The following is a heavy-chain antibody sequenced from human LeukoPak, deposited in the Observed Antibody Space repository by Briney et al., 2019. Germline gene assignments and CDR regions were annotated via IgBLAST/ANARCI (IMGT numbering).Heavy chain of an antibody. CDR2: ISGIGGST. CDR1: GFTFSSYA. D-gene: IGHD5-12*01. CDR3: AKDAAGVVATAEFVY. J-gene: IGHJ4*02. Sequence: GGSLRLSCTASGFTFSSYAMSWVRQAPGKGLEWVSSISGIGGSTYYADSVKGRFTISRDNSKNTLYLQMNNLRAEDTAVYYCAKDAAGVVATAEFVYWGQGTPVTVSS. V-gene: IGHV3-23*01.